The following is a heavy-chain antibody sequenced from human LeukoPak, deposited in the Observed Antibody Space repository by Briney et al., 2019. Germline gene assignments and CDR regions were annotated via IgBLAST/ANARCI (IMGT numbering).Heavy chain of an antibody. J-gene: IGHJ6*03. D-gene: IGHD2-15*01. CDR2: IIPIFGTA. Sequence: SVKVSCKASGYSFTSYGFSWVRQAPGQGLEWMGGIIPIFGTANYAQKFQGRVTITADKSTSTAYMELSSLRSEDTAVYYCARVRSATTRYCSGGSCYSTSYYMDVWGKGTTVTVSS. CDR3: ARVRSATTRYCSGGSCYSTSYYMDV. CDR1: GYSFTSYG. V-gene: IGHV1-69*06.